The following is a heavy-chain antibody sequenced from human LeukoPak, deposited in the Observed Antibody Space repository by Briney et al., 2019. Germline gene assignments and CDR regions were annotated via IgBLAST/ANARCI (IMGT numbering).Heavy chain of an antibody. J-gene: IGHJ4*02. CDR1: GFTFSSYW. CDR3: ARAIRGSAVDTGDR. CDR2: IKNDGSEE. D-gene: IGHD3-10*01. V-gene: IGHV3-7*01. Sequence: GGSLRLSCAASGFTFSSYWMRWVRQAPGKGLEGVANIKNDGSEEYYLDSVKGRFTISRDNATNSLFLQMNSLTVEDTAVYYCARAIRGSAVDTGDRWGQGTLVTVSS.